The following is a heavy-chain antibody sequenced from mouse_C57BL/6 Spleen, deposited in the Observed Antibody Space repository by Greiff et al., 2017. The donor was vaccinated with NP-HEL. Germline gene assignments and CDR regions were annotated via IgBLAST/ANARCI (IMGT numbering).Heavy chain of an antibody. CDR2: ISDGGSYT. J-gene: IGHJ3*01. V-gene: IGHV5-4*01. Sequence: EVMLVESGGGLVKPGGSLKLSCAASGFTFSSYAMSWVRQTPEKRLEWVATISDGGSYTYYPDNVKGRFTISRDNAKNNLYLQMSHLKSEDTAMYYCARDESEFAYWGQGTLVTVSA. CDR1: GFTFSSYA. CDR3: ARDESEFAY.